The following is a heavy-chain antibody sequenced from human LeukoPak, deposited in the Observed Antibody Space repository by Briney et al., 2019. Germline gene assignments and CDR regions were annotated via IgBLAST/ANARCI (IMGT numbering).Heavy chain of an antibody. Sequence: GASVKVSCKASGYTFTSYGISWVRQAPGQGLEWMGWISAYNGNTNYAQKLQGRVTMTTDTSTSTAYMELRSLRSDDTAVYYCARFVAWSGYYWGTNWFDPWGQGTLVTVSS. CDR1: GYTFTSYG. J-gene: IGHJ5*02. V-gene: IGHV1-18*01. CDR3: ARFVAWSGYYWGTNWFDP. D-gene: IGHD3-3*01. CDR2: ISAYNGNT.